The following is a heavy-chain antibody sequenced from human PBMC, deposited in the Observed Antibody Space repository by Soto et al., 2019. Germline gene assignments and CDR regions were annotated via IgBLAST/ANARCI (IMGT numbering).Heavy chain of an antibody. V-gene: IGHV4-34*01. CDR3: ARGIVATIPRWIYYYGMDV. CDR1: GGSFSGYY. CDR2: INHSGST. D-gene: IGHD5-12*01. J-gene: IGHJ6*02. Sequence: QVQLQQWGAGLLKPSETLSLTCAVYGGSFSGYYWSWIRQPPGKGLEWIGEINHSGSTNYNPSLQSRVTISVDTSKNQFSLKLSSVTAADTAVYYCARGIVATIPRWIYYYGMDVWGQGTTVTVSS.